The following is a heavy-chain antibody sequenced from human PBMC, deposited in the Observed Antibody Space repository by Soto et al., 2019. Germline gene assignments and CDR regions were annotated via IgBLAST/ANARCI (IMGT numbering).Heavy chain of an antibody. CDR3: ARHGGSWSFDY. CDR2: IYYSGST. D-gene: IGHD6-13*01. Sequence: SETLSLTCTVSGGSISSSSYYWGWIRQPPGKGLEWIGSIYYSGSTYYNPSLKSRVTISVDTSKNQFSLKLSSVTAADTAVYYCARHGGSWSFDYWGQGTLVTVSS. CDR1: GGSISSSSYY. V-gene: IGHV4-39*01. J-gene: IGHJ4*02.